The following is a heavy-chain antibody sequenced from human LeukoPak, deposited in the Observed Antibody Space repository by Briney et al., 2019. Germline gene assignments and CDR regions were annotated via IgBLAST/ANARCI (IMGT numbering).Heavy chain of an antibody. V-gene: IGHV4-34*01. CDR3: AGLYGSGSYYRH. D-gene: IGHD3-10*01. CDR2: VNHSGST. Sequence: PSETLSLTCAVYGGSFSGNYWSWIRQPPGKGLDWIGEVNHSGSTSYNPSLKSRVTISVDTSKNQFSLKLSSVTAADTAVYYCAGLYGSGSYYRHWGQGALVTVSS. J-gene: IGHJ4*02. CDR1: GGSFSGNY.